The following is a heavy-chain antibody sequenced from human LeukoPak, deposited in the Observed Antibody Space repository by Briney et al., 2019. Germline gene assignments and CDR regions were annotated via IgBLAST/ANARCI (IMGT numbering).Heavy chain of an antibody. CDR3: ARGRRRNYYDSSGYVSY. J-gene: IGHJ4*02. CDR2: MNPNSGNT. CDR1: GYTFTSYD. D-gene: IGHD3-22*01. Sequence: GASVTVSCKASGYTFTSYDINWVRQATGQGLEWMGWMNPNSGNTGYAQKFQGRVTITRNTSISTAYMELSSLRSEDTAVYYCARGRRRNYYDSSGYVSYWGQGTLVAVFS. V-gene: IGHV1-8*03.